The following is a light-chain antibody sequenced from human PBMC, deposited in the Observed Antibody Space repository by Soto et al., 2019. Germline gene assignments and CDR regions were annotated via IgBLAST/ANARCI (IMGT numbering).Light chain of an antibody. J-gene: IGKJ5*01. Sequence: DIVMTQSPDSLALSLGEGATINCTSSQSVLYSSDNKNYLTWYQQKTGQTPKLLIYWASTRESGVPDRFSGSGSGTDFTLTISRLQAEDVAVYYCQQYYSIPITFGQGTRLEIK. V-gene: IGKV4-1*01. CDR1: QSVLYSSDNKNY. CDR3: QQYYSIPIT. CDR2: WAS.